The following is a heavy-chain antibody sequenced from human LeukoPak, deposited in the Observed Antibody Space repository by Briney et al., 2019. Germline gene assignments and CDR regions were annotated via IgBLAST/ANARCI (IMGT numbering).Heavy chain of an antibody. V-gene: IGHV3-33*01. CDR1: GFTFSSYG. J-gene: IGHJ1*01. D-gene: IGHD3-22*01. CDR3: ARGLGYYDSSGYYGEYFQH. CDR2: IWYDGSNK. Sequence: PGRSLRLSCAASGFTFSSYGMHWVRQAPGKGLEWVAVIWYDGSNKYYADSVKGRFTISRDNSKNTLYLQMNSLRAEDTAVYYCARGLGYYDSSGYYGEYFQHWGQGTLVTVSS.